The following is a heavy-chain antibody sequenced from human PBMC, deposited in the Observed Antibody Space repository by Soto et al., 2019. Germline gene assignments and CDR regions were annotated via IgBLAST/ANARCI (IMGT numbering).Heavy chain of an antibody. CDR1: GYAFTGYY. Sequence: ASVKVSWKASGYAFTGYYMHWVRQAPGQGIEWMGWIDPNSGGTNYAQKFQGRVTMTRDTSISTAYMELSRLRSDGTAVYYCARSPSLELRFFDWLFPSCSMDVWGQATTVTGSS. V-gene: IGHV1-2*02. D-gene: IGHD3-9*01. J-gene: IGHJ6*02. CDR2: IDPNSGGT. CDR3: ARSPSLELRFFDWLFPSCSMDV.